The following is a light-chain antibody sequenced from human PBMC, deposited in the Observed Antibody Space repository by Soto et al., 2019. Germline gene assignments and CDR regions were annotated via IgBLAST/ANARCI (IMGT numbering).Light chain of an antibody. CDR3: QPYGTSPWT. V-gene: IGKV3D-15*01. CDR2: GAR. J-gene: IGKJ4*01. Sequence: EIVMTQYPATLSVSPGERDTLSCRASQSVTNNLAWYQQKPGQAPRLLIYGARTRATGVTDRFSASGSGTDFSLTISRLEPEDFAVYYCQPYGTSPWTVGPGTQVEIK. CDR1: QSVTNN.